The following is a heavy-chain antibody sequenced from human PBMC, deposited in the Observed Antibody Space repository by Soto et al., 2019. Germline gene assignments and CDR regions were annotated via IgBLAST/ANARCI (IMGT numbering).Heavy chain of an antibody. CDR3: AKEYGSTWIDH. CDR1: EFTFSTYG. J-gene: IGHJ4*02. Sequence: PGGSRRLTCGASEFTFSTYGMHWVRQAPGKGLEWVAAMSYDGTKQYYVDSVKGRFTIYRDNSRNTLFLQLNSLRDEDTAVYYCAKEYGSTWIDHWGQGTPVTVSS. CDR2: MSYDGTKQ. V-gene: IGHV3-30*18. D-gene: IGHD6-13*01.